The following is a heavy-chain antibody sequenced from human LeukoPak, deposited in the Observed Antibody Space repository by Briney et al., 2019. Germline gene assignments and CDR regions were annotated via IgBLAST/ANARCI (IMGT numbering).Heavy chain of an antibody. CDR1: GFTFSSSS. CDR2: ISTSSSAI. V-gene: IGHV3-48*01. CDR3: ARPNCSSTSCQFDY. J-gene: IGHJ4*02. D-gene: IGHD2-2*01. Sequence: QTGGSLRLSCAASGFTFSSSSMNWVRQAPGKGLEWVSYISTSSSAIYYADSVKGRFTISRDNAKNSLYLQINSLRAEDTAVYYCARPNCSSTSCQFDYWGQGTLVTVSS.